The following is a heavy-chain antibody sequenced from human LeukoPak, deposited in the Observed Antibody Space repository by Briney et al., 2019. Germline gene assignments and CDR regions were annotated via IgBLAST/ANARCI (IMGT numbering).Heavy chain of an antibody. CDR3: ARGRSPYYDYVWGSYRPRNNWFDP. D-gene: IGHD3-16*02. V-gene: IGHV4-34*01. Sequence: PSETLSLTCTVSGGSLTGYYWNWIRQSPGKGLEWIGKVNHSGSTNYNPSLKSRVTISVDTSKNQFSLKLSSVTAADTAVYYCARGRSPYYDYVWGSYRPRNNWFDPWGQGTLVTVSS. J-gene: IGHJ5*02. CDR1: GGSLTGYY. CDR2: VNHSGST.